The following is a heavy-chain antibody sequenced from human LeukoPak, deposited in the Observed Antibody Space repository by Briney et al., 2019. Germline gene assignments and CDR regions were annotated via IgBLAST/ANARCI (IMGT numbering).Heavy chain of an antibody. CDR1: GYTFTSYG. CDR3: AREGILTGYYAFDY. CDR2: ISAYNGNT. V-gene: IGHV1-18*01. J-gene: IGHJ4*02. Sequence: GASVKVSCKASGYTFTSYGTSWVRQAPGQGLEWMGWISAYNGNTNYAQKLQGRVTMTTDTSTSTAYMELRSLRSDDTAVYYCAREGILTGYYAFDYWGQGTLVTVSS. D-gene: IGHD3-9*01.